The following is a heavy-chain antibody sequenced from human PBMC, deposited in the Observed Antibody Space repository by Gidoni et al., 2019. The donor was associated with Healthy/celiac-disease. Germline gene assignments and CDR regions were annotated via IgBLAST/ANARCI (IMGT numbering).Heavy chain of an antibody. J-gene: IGHJ6*03. CDR3: ARDGTGIQLWSYYYYYYMDV. CDR2: INPSGGST. CDR1: GYTFTSYY. D-gene: IGHD5-18*01. Sequence: QVQLVQSGAEVKKPGASVKVSCKASGYTFTSYYMHWVRQAPGQGLEWMGIINPSGGSTSYAQKFQGRVTMTRDTSTSTVYMELSSLRSEDTAVYYCARDGTGIQLWSYYYYYYMDVWGKGTTVTVSS. V-gene: IGHV1-46*03.